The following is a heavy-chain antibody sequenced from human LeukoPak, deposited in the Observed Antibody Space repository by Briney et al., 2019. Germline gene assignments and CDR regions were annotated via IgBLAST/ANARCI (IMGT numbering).Heavy chain of an antibody. Sequence: GGSLRLSCAASGFTVSSNYMSWVRQAPGKGLEWVSVIYSGGSTYYADSVKGRFTISRDNSKNTLYLQMNSLRAEDTAVYYCARHALGIHPYYFDYWGQGTLVTVSS. CDR2: IYSGGST. CDR1: GFTVSSNY. D-gene: IGHD7-27*01. J-gene: IGHJ4*02. V-gene: IGHV3-66*04. CDR3: ARHALGIHPYYFDY.